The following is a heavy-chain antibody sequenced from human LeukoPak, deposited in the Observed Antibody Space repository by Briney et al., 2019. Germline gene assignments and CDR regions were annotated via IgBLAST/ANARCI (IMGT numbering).Heavy chain of an antibody. CDR2: IQYDGSNK. V-gene: IGHV3-30*02. Sequence: GGSLRLSCAASGFTFSTYGMHWVRQAPGKGLEWVTFIQYDGSNKYDADSVKGRFTISRDNSKNTLYLQMNSLRAEDTAVYHCAKDRKLYYYDYWGQGTLVTVSS. CDR3: AKDRKLYYYDY. J-gene: IGHJ4*02. D-gene: IGHD1-1*01. CDR1: GFTFSTYG.